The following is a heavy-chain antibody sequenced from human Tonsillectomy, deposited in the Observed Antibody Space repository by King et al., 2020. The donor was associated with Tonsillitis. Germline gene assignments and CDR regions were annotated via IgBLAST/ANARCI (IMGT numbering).Heavy chain of an antibody. V-gene: IGHV3-49*04. J-gene: IGHJ4*02. D-gene: IGHD3-3*01. CDR1: GFTLGDYA. Sequence: VQLVESGGGLVQPGRSLRLSCTPSGFTLGDYAMNWARQAPGKGLEWGGFIRRKAYGGTAEYAASVKGRFTISRDDSKSIAYLQMNSLTTEDTAVYYCVRCRSNDFWSGYLAYWGQGTLVTVSS. CDR3: VRCRSNDFWSGYLAY. CDR2: IRRKAYGGTA.